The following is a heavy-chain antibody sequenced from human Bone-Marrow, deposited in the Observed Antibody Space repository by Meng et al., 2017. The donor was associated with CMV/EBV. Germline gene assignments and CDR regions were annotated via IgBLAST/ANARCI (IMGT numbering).Heavy chain of an antibody. V-gene: IGHV4-34*01. D-gene: IGHD3-22*01. CDR1: GGSFSGYY. J-gene: IGHJ4*02. Sequence: SETLSLTCAVYGGSFSGYYWRRIRQPPGKGLEWIGEINHSGSTNYNPSLKSRVTISVDTSKNQFSLKLSSVTAADTAVYYCARVHIHDSSGSFFDYWGQGSLVTVSS. CDR3: ARVHIHDSSGSFFDY. CDR2: INHSGST.